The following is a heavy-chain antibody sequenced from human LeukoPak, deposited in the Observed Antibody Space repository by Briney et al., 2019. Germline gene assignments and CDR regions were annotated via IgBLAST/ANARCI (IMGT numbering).Heavy chain of an antibody. CDR3: ARDDFWSGYDY. CDR1: GGSISSSSYY. CDR2: IYAGGRS. D-gene: IGHD3-3*01. J-gene: IGHJ4*02. Sequence: SETLSLTCTVSGGSISSSSYYWGWIRQPPGKGLEWIGSIYAGGRSNYNPSLRSRVTISVDTSKNQFSLRLSSVTATDTAVYYCARDDFWSGYDYWGQGTLVTVSS. V-gene: IGHV4-39*07.